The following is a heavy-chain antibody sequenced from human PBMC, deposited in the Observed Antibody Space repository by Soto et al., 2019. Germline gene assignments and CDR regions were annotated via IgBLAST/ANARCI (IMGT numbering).Heavy chain of an antibody. V-gene: IGHV3-48*02. CDR2: ISRSSSTI. Sequence: PGGSLRLSCAASGFTLSTYMMNWVRQAPGKGLEWVSYISRSSSTIYYADSVKGRFTISRDNAKNSLYLQMNSLRDEDTAVYYCARDHPTDYSVTFDYWGQGTLVTVSS. CDR3: ARDHPTDYSVTFDY. J-gene: IGHJ4*02. D-gene: IGHD4-4*01. CDR1: GFTLSTYM.